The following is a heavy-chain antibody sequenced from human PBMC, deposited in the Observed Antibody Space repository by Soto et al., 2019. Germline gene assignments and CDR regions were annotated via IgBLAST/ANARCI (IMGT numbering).Heavy chain of an antibody. CDR1: GFTFSSYG. Sequence: QVQLVESGGGVVQPGRSLRLSCAASGFTFSSYGMHWVRQAPGKGLEWVAVIWYDGSNKYYADSVKGRFTISRDNSKNTLYLQMNSLRAEDTAVYYCAAEIAGSGSWPAFDYWGQGTLVTVSS. J-gene: IGHJ4*02. D-gene: IGHD3-10*01. CDR2: IWYDGSNK. V-gene: IGHV3-33*01. CDR3: AAEIAGSGSWPAFDY.